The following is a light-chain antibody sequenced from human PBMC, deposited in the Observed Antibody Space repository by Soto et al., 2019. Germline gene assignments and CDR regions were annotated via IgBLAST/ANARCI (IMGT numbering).Light chain of an antibody. CDR2: DAS. J-gene: IGKJ5*01. Sequence: PGERATLSCRASQSVSSYLAWYQQKPGQAPRLLIYDASNRATGIPARFSGSGSGTDFTLTISSLEPEDLAVYYCQQRSNWPTITFGQGTRVEIK. CDR3: QQRSNWPTIT. CDR1: QSVSSY. V-gene: IGKV3-11*01.